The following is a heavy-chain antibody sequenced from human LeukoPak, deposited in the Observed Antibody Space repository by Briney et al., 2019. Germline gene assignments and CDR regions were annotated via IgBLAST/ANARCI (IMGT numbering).Heavy chain of an antibody. CDR1: GGSISSDSYY. CDR3: AREGLGYCSGGSCYPNWFDP. V-gene: IGHV4-61*02. CDR2: VYTNGST. J-gene: IGHJ5*02. D-gene: IGHD2-15*01. Sequence: SETLSLTCTVSGGSISSDSYYWTWLRQPAGKGLKWLGRVYTNGSTNYNPSLKSRVTISIATSKNHFSLRLSSVIAADTAGYYCAREGLGYCSGGSCYPNWFDPWGQGTLVIVSS.